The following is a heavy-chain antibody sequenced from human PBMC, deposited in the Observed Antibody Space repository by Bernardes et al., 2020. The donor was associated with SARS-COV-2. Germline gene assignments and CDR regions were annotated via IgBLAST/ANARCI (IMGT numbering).Heavy chain of an antibody. J-gene: IGHJ4*02. Sequence: ASVKVSCKASGYTFTGYYMHWVRQAPGQGLEWMGWINPNSGGTNYAQKFQGRVTMTRDTSISTAYMELSRLRSDDTAVYYCATKGGFRYFDWLFVYWGQGTLVTVSS. CDR2: INPNSGGT. CDR3: ATKGGFRYFDWLFVY. V-gene: IGHV1-2*02. CDR1: GYTFTGYY. D-gene: IGHD3-9*01.